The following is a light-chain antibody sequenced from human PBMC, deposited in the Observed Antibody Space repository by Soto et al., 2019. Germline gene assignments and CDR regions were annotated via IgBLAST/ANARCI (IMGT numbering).Light chain of an antibody. Sequence: QAVVTQPPSASGTPGQRVTISCSGSSSNIGSNTVNWYQHLPGTAPKLLIYNNSRRPSGVPDRFSGSKSGTSASLAISGLQSEDEADYYCAAWDDSLNGPVVFGGGTKLTVL. J-gene: IGLJ2*01. CDR3: AAWDDSLNGPVV. CDR2: NNS. V-gene: IGLV1-44*01. CDR1: SSNIGSNT.